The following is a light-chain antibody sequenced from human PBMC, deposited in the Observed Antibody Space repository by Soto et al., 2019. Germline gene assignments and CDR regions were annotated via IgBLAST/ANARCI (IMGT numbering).Light chain of an antibody. J-gene: IGLJ1*01. Sequence: LTQPASVSGSPGQSITISCTGTSSDVGGYNYVSWYQQHPGKAPKLMIYDVSNRPSGVSNRFSGSKSGNTASLTISGLQAEDEADYYCSSYTSSTNLYVFGTGTKVTVL. CDR1: SSDVGGYNY. V-gene: IGLV2-14*01. CDR2: DVS. CDR3: SSYTSSTNLYV.